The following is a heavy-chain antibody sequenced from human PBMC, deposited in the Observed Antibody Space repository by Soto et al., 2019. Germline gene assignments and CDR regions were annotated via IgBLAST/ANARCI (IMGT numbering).Heavy chain of an antibody. J-gene: IGHJ4*02. D-gene: IGHD1-1*01. CDR1: GYTFTSYG. V-gene: IGHV1-18*01. CDR3: ATAPTGHFIEY. Sequence: QVQLVQSGAEVKKPGASVKVSCKTSGYTFTSYGVAWVRQAPGQGLEWMGWISGYNGNTNYTQKLQGRVTMTTDTSTSTAYMELSSLRSDDTAVYYCATAPTGHFIEYWGQGTLVTVSS. CDR2: ISGYNGNT.